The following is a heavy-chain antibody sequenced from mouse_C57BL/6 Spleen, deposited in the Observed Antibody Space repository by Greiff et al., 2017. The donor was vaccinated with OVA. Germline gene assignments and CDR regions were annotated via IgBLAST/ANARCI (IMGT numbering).Heavy chain of an antibody. CDR3: GLLYYYGSSPYYYAMDY. V-gene: IGHV1-47*01. J-gene: IGHJ4*01. CDR1: GYTFTTYP. D-gene: IGHD1-1*01. Sequence: VQLQESGAELVKPGASVKMSCKASGYTFTTYPIEWMKQNHGKSLEWIGNFHPYNDDTKYNEKFKGKATLTVEKSSSTVYLELSRLTSDDSAVYYCGLLYYYGSSPYYYAMDYWGQGTSVTVSS. CDR2: FHPYNDDT.